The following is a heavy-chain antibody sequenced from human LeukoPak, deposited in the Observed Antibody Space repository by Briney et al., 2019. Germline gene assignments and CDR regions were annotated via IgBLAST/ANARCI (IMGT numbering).Heavy chain of an antibody. CDR1: GDSFSSNSVT. CDR3: AKRLTQYDCFDP. D-gene: IGHD2-2*01. Sequence: SQTLSLTCAISGDSFSSNSVTWNWIRQSPSRGLEWLGRTYYRSTWYNDYAVSVRGRITVNPDTSKNQFSLHLNSVTPEDTAVYYCAKRLTQYDCFDPWGQGILVTVSS. V-gene: IGHV6-1*01. J-gene: IGHJ5*02. CDR2: TYYRSTWYN.